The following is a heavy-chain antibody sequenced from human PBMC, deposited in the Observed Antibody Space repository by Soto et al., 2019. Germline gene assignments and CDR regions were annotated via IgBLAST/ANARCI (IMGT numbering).Heavy chain of an antibody. J-gene: IGHJ4*02. Sequence: SETLSLTCAVSGYSISSGYYWGWVRQPPGKGLEWIGSIYHSGSTYYNPSLKSRVTISVDTSKNQFSLKLSSVTAADTAVYYCARDSDYDILTGPFDYWGQGTLVTVPQ. V-gene: IGHV4-38-2*02. CDR1: GYSISSGYY. CDR2: IYHSGST. CDR3: ARDSDYDILTGPFDY. D-gene: IGHD3-9*01.